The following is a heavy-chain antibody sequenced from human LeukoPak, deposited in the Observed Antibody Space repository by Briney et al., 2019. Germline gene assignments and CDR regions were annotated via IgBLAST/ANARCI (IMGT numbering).Heavy chain of an antibody. CDR1: GFTFSSYE. V-gene: IGHV3-48*03. CDR3: ARDFGYYGSGSYPDCFDY. J-gene: IGHJ4*02. D-gene: IGHD3-10*01. Sequence: PGGSLRLSCAASGFTFSSYEMNWVRQAPGKGLEWVSYISSSGSTIYYADSVKGRFTISRDNAKSSLYLQMNSLRAEDTAIYYCARDFGYYGSGSYPDCFDYWGQGTLVTVSS. CDR2: ISSSGSTI.